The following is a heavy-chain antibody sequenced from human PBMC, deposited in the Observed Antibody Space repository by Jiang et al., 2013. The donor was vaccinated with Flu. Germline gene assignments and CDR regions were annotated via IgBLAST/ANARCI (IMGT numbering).Heavy chain of an antibody. Sequence: VQLLESGGGLVKPGGSLRLSCAASGFTFSDYYMSWIRQAPGKGLEWVSYITSSGTTIYYADSVKGRFTISRDNAKNSLYLQMNSLRAEDTAVYYCARAPAYYYDSSGYYYVDAFDIWGQGTMVTVSS. V-gene: IGHV3-11*01. J-gene: IGHJ3*02. CDR2: ITSSGTTI. CDR1: GFTFSDYY. CDR3: ARAPAYYYDSSGYYYVDAFDI. D-gene: IGHD3-22*01.